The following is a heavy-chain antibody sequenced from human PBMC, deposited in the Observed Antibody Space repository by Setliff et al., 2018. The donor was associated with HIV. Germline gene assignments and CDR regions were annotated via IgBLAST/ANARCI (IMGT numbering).Heavy chain of an antibody. CDR2: ISTYSDET. J-gene: IGHJ4*02. D-gene: IGHD3-10*01. CDR3: ARDRQDYSAGSYIYYFDY. Sequence: ASVKVSCKASGYTFTSYGISWVRQAPGQGLEWMGWISTYSDETSYSQNLQGRLTMTTDTSTGTAYMELRSLRSDDTAVYYCARDRQDYSAGSYIYYFDYWGQGTLVTVSS. CDR1: GYTFTSYG. V-gene: IGHV1-18*01.